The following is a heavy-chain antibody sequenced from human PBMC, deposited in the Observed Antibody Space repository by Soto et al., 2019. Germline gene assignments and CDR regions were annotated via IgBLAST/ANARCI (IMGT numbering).Heavy chain of an antibody. D-gene: IGHD3-16*02. J-gene: IGHJ3*02. V-gene: IGHV3-49*03. Sequence: GGSLRLSCTASGFTFGDYAMSWFRQAPGKGLEWVGFIRSKAYGGTTEYAASVKGRFTISRDDSKSIAYLQMNSLKTEDTAVYYCTSDRYDPGPFDIWGQGTMVTVSS. CDR1: GFTFGDYA. CDR2: IRSKAYGGTT. CDR3: TSDRYDPGPFDI.